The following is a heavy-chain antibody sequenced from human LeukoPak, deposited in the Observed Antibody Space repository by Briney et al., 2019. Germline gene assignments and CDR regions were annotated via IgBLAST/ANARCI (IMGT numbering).Heavy chain of an antibody. V-gene: IGHV1-46*01. J-gene: IGHJ3*02. CDR1: GYTFSSYS. D-gene: IGHD2-21*02. CDR3: SRGVVVTAIDAFDI. Sequence: ASVKVPCKASGYTFSSYSMHWVRQAPGQGLEWMGIINPSGGSTRYAQKFQGRVTMTRDTSTSTVYMELSSLRSEDTAVYYCSRGVVVTAIDAFDIWGQGTMVTVSS. CDR2: INPSGGST.